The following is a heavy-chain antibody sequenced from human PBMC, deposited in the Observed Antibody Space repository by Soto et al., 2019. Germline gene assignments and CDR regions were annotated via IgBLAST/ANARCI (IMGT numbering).Heavy chain of an antibody. Sequence: GASVKVSCKASGYTFTSYDINWVRQATGQGLEWMGWMNPNSGNTGYAQKFQGRVTMTRNTSISTAYMELSSLRSEDTAVYYCASGSYDSSGYYSDAFDIWGQGTMVTVSS. CDR3: ASGSYDSSGYYSDAFDI. CDR2: MNPNSGNT. J-gene: IGHJ3*02. D-gene: IGHD3-22*01. CDR1: GYTFTSYD. V-gene: IGHV1-8*01.